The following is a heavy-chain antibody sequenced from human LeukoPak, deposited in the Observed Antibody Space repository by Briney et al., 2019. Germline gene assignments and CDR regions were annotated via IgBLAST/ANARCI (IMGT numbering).Heavy chain of an antibody. CDR1: GFTFSDYF. CDR3: ATSQSSVAGIVGD. D-gene: IGHD6-19*01. CDR2: ISGSGSNK. J-gene: IGHJ4*02. Sequence: PGGSLRLSCAASGFTFSDYFMTWLRQAPGKGLEWVSYISGSGSNKYYADSVRGRFTISRDNAKNSLYLQMNNLRVEDTAVYYCATSQSSVAGIVGDWGQGTLVTVSS. V-gene: IGHV3-11*04.